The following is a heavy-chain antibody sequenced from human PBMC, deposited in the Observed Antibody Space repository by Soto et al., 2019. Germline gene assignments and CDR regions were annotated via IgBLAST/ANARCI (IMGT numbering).Heavy chain of an antibody. CDR2: SKSKTDGGTT. D-gene: IGHD6-13*01. CDR1: GFTFSNAW. CDR3: TTDSVYSRSWHADY. Sequence: EVQLVESGGGLVKPGGSLRLSCAASGFTFSNAWMRWVRQAPGKGLEWVGRSKSKTDGGTTDYAAPVKGRFTISRADSKNTLYLQMNSLKTESTAVYYCTTDSVYSRSWHADYWGQGTLVTVSS. V-gene: IGHV3-15*01. J-gene: IGHJ4*02.